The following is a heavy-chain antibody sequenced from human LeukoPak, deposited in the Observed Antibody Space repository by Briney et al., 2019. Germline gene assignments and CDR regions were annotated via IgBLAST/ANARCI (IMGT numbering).Heavy chain of an antibody. D-gene: IGHD3-10*01. V-gene: IGHV3-30*18. CDR2: FSSEGRST. CDR1: GFTFSTFN. J-gene: IGHJ4*02. Sequence: GGSLRLSCAASGFTFSTFNMHWVRQAPVKGLECVAVFSSEGRSTFYAENVQGRFTLSRDNSKNTLSLQMNSLRAEDTAVYYCAKSYYYHSGSFDYWGQGTLVTVSS. CDR3: AKSYYYHSGSFDY.